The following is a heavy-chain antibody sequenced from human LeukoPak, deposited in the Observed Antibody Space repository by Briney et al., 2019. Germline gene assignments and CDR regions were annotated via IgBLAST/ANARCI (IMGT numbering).Heavy chain of an antibody. J-gene: IGHJ3*02. CDR2: INSKGIRT. CDR3: VRDVSGSFAFGI. CDR1: GFTFSSLA. Sequence: GGSLRLSCAVSGFTFSSLAMHWVRQAPGKGLEYVSTINSKGIRTHYADSVKGRFTISRDDSKNTVYLQMGSLRPEDTALYSCVRDVSGSFAFGIWGQGTMVTVSS. D-gene: IGHD1-26*01. V-gene: IGHV3-64*02.